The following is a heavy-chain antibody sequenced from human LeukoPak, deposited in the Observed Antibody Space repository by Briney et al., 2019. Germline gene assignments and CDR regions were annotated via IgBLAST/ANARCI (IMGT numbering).Heavy chain of an antibody. V-gene: IGHV3-7*01. D-gene: IGHD4-17*01. Sequence: GGSLRLSCAASGFTFSSYWMSWVRQAPGKGLEWVANIKQDGSEKYYVDSVKGRFTISRDNAKNSLYLQMNSLRAEDTAVYYCARAYGDYARAAGCFDYWGQGTLVTVSS. CDR1: GFTFSSYW. CDR2: IKQDGSEK. J-gene: IGHJ4*02. CDR3: ARAYGDYARAAGCFDY.